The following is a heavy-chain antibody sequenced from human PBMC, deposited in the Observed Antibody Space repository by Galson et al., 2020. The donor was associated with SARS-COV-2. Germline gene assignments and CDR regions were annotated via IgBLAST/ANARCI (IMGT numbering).Heavy chain of an antibody. CDR3: ARERSLIAARPRYGMDV. J-gene: IGHJ6*02. V-gene: IGHV3-33*01. CDR1: GFIFSSFG. Sequence: GESLKISCAASGFIFSSFGMHWVRQAPGKGLEWVAVIWFDGNNKYYADSVKGRFTISRDNSKNTLYLQMNSLRAEDTAVYYCARERSLIAARPRYGMDVWGQGTTVTVSS. CDR2: IWFDGNNK. D-gene: IGHD6-6*01.